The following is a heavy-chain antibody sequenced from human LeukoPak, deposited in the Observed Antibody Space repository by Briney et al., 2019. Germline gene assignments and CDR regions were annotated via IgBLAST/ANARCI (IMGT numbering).Heavy chain of an antibody. V-gene: IGHV1-2*06. CDR1: GYTFTGYY. D-gene: IGHD3-10*01. J-gene: IGHJ4*02. Sequence: ASVKVSCKASGYTFTGYYMHWVPQAPGQGLEWMGRINPNSGGTNYAQKFQGRVTMTRDTSISTAYMELSRLRSDDTAVYYCAREAVRGGTLDYWGQGTLVTVSS. CDR2: INPNSGGT. CDR3: AREAVRGGTLDY.